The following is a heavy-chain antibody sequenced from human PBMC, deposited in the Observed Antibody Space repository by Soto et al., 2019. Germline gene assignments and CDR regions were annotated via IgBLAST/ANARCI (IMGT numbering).Heavy chain of an antibody. CDR1: GGTFSSYT. Sequence: SVKVSCKASGGTFSSYTISWVRQAPGQGLEWMGRIIPILGIANYAQKFQGRVTITADKSTSTAYMELSSLRSEDTAVYYCARDVTAKNYYYGMDVWGQGTTVTVSS. CDR2: IIPILGIA. D-gene: IGHD4-4*01. V-gene: IGHV1-69*04. J-gene: IGHJ6*02. CDR3: ARDVTAKNYYYGMDV.